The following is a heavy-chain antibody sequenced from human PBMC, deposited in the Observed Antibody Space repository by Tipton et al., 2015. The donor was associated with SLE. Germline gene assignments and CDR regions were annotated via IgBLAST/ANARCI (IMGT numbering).Heavy chain of an antibody. CDR1: GYSINNGYF. Sequence: GLVKPSETLSLTCTVSGYSINNGYFWGWIRQPPGKGPEWIATISHSGDTYYDPSLKSRVTISVDTSKNQFNLKLRSVTVVDTAMYYCAREHISSLRDAFEVWGQGTKVTVS. J-gene: IGHJ3*01. CDR2: ISHSGDT. V-gene: IGHV4-38-2*02. D-gene: IGHD2-15*01. CDR3: AREHISSLRDAFEV.